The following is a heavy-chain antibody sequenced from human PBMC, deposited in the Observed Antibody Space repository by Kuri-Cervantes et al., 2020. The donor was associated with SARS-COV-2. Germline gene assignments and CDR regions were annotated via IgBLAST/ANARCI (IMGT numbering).Heavy chain of an antibody. J-gene: IGHJ6*01. CDR1: GFTFSSYS. D-gene: IGHD3-10*01. Sequence: GGSLRLSCEAFGFTFSSYSMNWVRQAPGKGLEWVSSIISSSSYIYYADSVKGRFTISRDNAKNSLYLQMNSLRAEDTAVYYCARVVTMVRGVIENGMDVWGQGNTV. CDR2: IISSSSYI. CDR3: ARVVTMVRGVIENGMDV. V-gene: IGHV3-21*01.